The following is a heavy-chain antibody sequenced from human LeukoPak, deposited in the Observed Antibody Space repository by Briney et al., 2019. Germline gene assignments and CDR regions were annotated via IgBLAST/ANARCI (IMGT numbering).Heavy chain of an antibody. Sequence: GGSLRLSCSASGFAFSGFAMGWVRQAPGRGLKWVASISGSGDKIYYADSVEGRFTVSRDNNKDTLYLQMNSLTVEDTALYYCARGRGGDSVPSRFDSWGQGTLVTVS. CDR1: GFAFSGFA. CDR2: ISGSGDKI. J-gene: IGHJ4*02. V-gene: IGHV3-23*01. CDR3: ARGRGGDSVPSRFDS. D-gene: IGHD2-21*02.